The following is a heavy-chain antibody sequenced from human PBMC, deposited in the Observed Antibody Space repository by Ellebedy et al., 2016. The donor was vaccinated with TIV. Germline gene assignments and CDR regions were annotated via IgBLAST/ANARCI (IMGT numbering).Heavy chain of an antibody. CDR2: IYYSGST. D-gene: IGHD3-3*01. CDR3: ARLGVGRWFDP. CDR1: GGSISSYY. V-gene: IGHV4-59*08. J-gene: IGHJ5*02. Sequence: GSLRLSXTVSGGSISSYYWSWIRQPPGKGLEWIGYIYYSGSTNYNPSLKSRVTISVDTSKNQFSLKLSSVTAADTAVYYCARLGVGRWFDPWGQGTLVTVSS.